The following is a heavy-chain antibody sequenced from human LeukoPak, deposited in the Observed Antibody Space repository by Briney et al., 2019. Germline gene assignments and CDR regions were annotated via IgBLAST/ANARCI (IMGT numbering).Heavy chain of an antibody. D-gene: IGHD3-22*01. V-gene: IGHV1-2*02. CDR3: ARYPPNYYDSSGYSD. CDR1: GYTFTNYD. CDR2: INPNSGGT. J-gene: IGHJ4*02. Sequence: GASVKVSCKASGYTFTNYDIHWVRQAPGQGLEWMGWINPNSGGTNYAQKFQGRVTMTRDTSISTAYMELSRLRSDDTAVYYCARYPPNYYDSSGYSDWGQGTLVTVSS.